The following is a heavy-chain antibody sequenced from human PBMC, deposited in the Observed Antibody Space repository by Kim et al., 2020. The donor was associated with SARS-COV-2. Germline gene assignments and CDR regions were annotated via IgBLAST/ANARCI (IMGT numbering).Heavy chain of an antibody. V-gene: IGHV3-53*04. CDR1: GFTVSSNY. Sequence: GGSLRLSCAASGFTVSSNYMSWVRQAPGKGLEWVSVIYSGGSTYYADSVKGRFTISRHNSKNTLYLQMNSLRAEDTAVYYCARAGQDIVGATRDYYYYGMDVWAQGTTVTVSS. J-gene: IGHJ6*02. D-gene: IGHD1-26*01. CDR3: ARAGQDIVGATRDYYYYGMDV. CDR2: IYSGGST.